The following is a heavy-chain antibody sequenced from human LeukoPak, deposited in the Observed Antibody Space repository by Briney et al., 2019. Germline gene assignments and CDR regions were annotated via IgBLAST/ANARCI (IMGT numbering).Heavy chain of an antibody. CDR1: GGSISSSSYY. Sequence: SETLSLTCTVSGGSISSSSYYWGWIRQPPGKGLEWIGSIYYSGSTFYNPSLKSRVTISVDTSKNQFSLKLSSVTAADTAVYYCAIDLGLNWFDPWGQGTLVTVSS. J-gene: IGHJ5*02. CDR2: IYYSGST. V-gene: IGHV4-39*01. CDR3: AIDLGLNWFDP. D-gene: IGHD3/OR15-3a*01.